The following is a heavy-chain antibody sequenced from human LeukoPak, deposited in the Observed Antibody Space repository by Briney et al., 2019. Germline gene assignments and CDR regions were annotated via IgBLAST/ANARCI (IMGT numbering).Heavy chain of an antibody. CDR1: GGSISSYY. CDR3: ARDGYGSGSHDY. D-gene: IGHD3-10*01. J-gene: IGHJ4*02. CDR2: IYYSGST. Sequence: KPSETLSLTCTVSGGSISSYYWSWIRQPPGKGLEWIGYIYYSGSTNYNPSLKSRVTISVDTSKNQFSLKLSSVTAADTAVYYCARDGYGSGSHDYWGQGTLVTVSS. V-gene: IGHV4-59*01.